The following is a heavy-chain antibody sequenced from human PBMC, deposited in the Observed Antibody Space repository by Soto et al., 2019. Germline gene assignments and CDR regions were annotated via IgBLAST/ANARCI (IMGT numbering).Heavy chain of an antibody. CDR1: GGSISSSSYY. Sequence: QLQLQESGPGLVKPSETLSLTCTVSGGSISSSSYYWGWIRQPPGKGLEWIGSIYYSGSTYYNPSLKSRVTISVDTSKNQFSLKLSSVTAADTAVYYCASHIVVVVAAHWYFDLWGRGILVTVSS. V-gene: IGHV4-39*01. CDR3: ASHIVVVVAAHWYFDL. D-gene: IGHD2-15*01. J-gene: IGHJ2*01. CDR2: IYYSGST.